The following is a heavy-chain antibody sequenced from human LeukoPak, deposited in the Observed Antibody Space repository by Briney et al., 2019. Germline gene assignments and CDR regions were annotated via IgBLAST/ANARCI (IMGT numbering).Heavy chain of an antibody. V-gene: IGHV3-73*01. CDR3: SGSYVYNWFDP. J-gene: IGHJ5*02. Sequence: GGSLRLSCAASGFTFSGSAMHWVRQASGKGLEWVGRIRSKANSYATAYAASVKGRFTISRDDSKNTAYLQMNSLKTEDTAVYYCSGSYVYNWFDPWGQGTLSPSPQ. CDR2: IRSKANSYAT. CDR1: GFTFSGSA. D-gene: IGHD3-10*01.